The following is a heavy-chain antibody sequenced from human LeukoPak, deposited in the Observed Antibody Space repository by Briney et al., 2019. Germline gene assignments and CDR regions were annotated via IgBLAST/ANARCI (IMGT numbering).Heavy chain of an antibody. CDR3: AKDWGEYFDYVWGSFTSFDS. J-gene: IGHJ4*02. CDR1: GDTFSTYA. Sequence: ASVKVSCKASGDTFSTYAISWVRQAPGQGLEWMGGIIPIFGTTNYAQKFQGRVTITADESTSTAYMELSSLRSEDTAVYYCAKDWGEYFDYVWGSFTSFDSWGQGTLVTVSS. V-gene: IGHV1-69*13. CDR2: IIPIFGTT. D-gene: IGHD3-16*01.